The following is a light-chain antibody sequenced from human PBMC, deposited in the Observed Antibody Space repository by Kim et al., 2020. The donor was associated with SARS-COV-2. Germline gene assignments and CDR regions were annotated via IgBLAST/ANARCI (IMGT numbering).Light chain of an antibody. Sequence: PGKTARITCGGNNIGRKSVPWYQQKPGQAPVLVIYYDSDRPSGIPERFSGSNSGNTATLTISRVEAGDEADYYCQVWDSSSDHRVFGGGTQLTVL. V-gene: IGLV3-21*04. J-gene: IGLJ3*02. CDR1: NIGRKS. CDR3: QVWDSSSDHRV. CDR2: YDS.